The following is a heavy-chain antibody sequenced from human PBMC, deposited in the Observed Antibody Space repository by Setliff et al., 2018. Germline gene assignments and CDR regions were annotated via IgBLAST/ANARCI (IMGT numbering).Heavy chain of an antibody. CDR3: ARSGDYGSGRLSP. CDR1: GGSISSGDHY. CDR2: IHASGST. D-gene: IGHD3-10*01. Sequence: PSETLSLTCTVSGGSISSGDHYWSWIRQPAGKGLEWIGRIHASGSTNYNPSLKSRVTISVDTSKNQFSLKLTSVTAADTAVYYCARSGDYGSGRLSPWGQGTLVTVSS. J-gene: IGHJ5*02. V-gene: IGHV4-61*02.